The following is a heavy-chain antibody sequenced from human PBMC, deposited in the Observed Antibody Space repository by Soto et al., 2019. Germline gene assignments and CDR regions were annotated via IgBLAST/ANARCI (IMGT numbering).Heavy chain of an antibody. J-gene: IGHJ4*02. CDR2: ISNTGDDK. CDR1: GFTFSSYS. CDR3: ARPTVPTYTRYLDY. V-gene: IGHV3-30-3*01. Sequence: GGSLRLSCAASGFTFSSYSMHWVHQAPGKGLEWVAVISNTGDDKHYADSVKGRFTISRDNSKNTLYLQMDRLRTDDSAVFYCARPTVPTYTRYLDYWGQGTLVTVSS. D-gene: IGHD4-17*01.